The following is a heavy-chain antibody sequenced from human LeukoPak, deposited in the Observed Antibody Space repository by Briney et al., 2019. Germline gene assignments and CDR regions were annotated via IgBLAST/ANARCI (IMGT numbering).Heavy chain of an antibody. CDR3: ARRAPHDAFDI. V-gene: IGHV5-51*01. Sequence: GESLKISCKNSGYSFTNYWIGWVRQMPGKGLEWMGIIYPGDSDTRYSPSFQGQVTISADKSISTAYLQWSSLKASDTAMYYCARRAPHDAFDIWGQGTMVTVSS. CDR1: GYSFTNYW. J-gene: IGHJ3*02. CDR2: IYPGDSDT.